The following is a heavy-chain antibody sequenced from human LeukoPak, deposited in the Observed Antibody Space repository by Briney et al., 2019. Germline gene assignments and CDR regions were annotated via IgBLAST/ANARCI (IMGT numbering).Heavy chain of an antibody. J-gene: IGHJ3*02. D-gene: IGHD3-10*01. CDR3: AREGTDWGTMVRGVILDDAFDI. CDR1: GYTFTSYY. CDR2: INPNSGGT. Sequence: GASVKVSCKASGYTFTSYYMHWVRQAPGQGLEWMGWINPNSGGTNYAQKFQGRVTMTRDTSISTAYMELSRLRSDDTAVYYCAREGTDWGTMVRGVILDDAFDIWGQGTMVTVSS. V-gene: IGHV1-2*02.